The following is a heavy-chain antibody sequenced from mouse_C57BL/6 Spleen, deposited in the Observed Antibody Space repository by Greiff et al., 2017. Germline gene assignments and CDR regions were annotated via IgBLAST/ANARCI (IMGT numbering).Heavy chain of an antibody. V-gene: IGHV1-81*01. CDR3: ARGAFITTVVAHWYFDV. CDR2: IYPRSGNT. Sequence: VQGVESGAELARPGASVKLSCKASGYTFTSYGISWVKQRTGQGLEWIGEIYPRSGNTYYNEKFKGKATLTADKSSSTAYMELRSLTSEDSAVYFCARGAFITTVVAHWYFDVWGTGTTVTVSS. CDR1: GYTFTSYG. D-gene: IGHD1-1*01. J-gene: IGHJ1*03.